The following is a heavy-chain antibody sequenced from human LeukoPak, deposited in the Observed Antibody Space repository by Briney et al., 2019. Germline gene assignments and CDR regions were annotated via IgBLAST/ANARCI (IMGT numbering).Heavy chain of an antibody. J-gene: IGHJ4*02. Sequence: PGRSLRLSCAASGFTFSSYSMNWVRQAPWQGLEWVSYVGSRSSNIYYADSVQGPFTISRDNAKNSLYLQMTSLRDDATAVYYCAGDHNSSFDFWGQGALVTVSS. CDR1: GFTFSSYS. D-gene: IGHD1-1*01. CDR3: AGDHNSSFDF. CDR2: VGSRSSNI. V-gene: IGHV3-48*02.